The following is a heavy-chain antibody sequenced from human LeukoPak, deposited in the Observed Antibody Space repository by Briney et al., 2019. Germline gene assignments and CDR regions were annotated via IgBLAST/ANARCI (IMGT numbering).Heavy chain of an antibody. D-gene: IGHD2/OR15-2a*01. CDR2: ISGSDGST. J-gene: IGHJ4*02. CDR1: GFTFSNYA. Sequence: GGSLRLSCAASGFTFSNYAMSWVRQAPGKGLEWVSGISGSDGSTYYADSVKGRFTISRENSKNTLYLQMNSLRAEDTAVYYCAKDSAKKYDDYWGQGALVTVSS. V-gene: IGHV3-23*01. CDR3: AKDSAKKYDDY.